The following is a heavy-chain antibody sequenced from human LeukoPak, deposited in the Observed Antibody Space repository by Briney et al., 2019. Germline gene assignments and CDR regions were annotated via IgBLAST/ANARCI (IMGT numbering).Heavy chain of an antibody. Sequence: PGGSLRLSCAASGFTFSDYYMSWIRQAPGKGLEWVSYISSSGSTIYHADSVKGRFTISRDNAKNSLYLQMNSLRAEDTAVYYCARDEYGFGDGYNSGYYFDYWGQGTLVTVSS. CDR3: ARDEYGFGDGYNSGYYFDY. CDR1: GFTFSDYY. V-gene: IGHV3-11*01. J-gene: IGHJ4*02. CDR2: ISSSGSTI. D-gene: IGHD5-24*01.